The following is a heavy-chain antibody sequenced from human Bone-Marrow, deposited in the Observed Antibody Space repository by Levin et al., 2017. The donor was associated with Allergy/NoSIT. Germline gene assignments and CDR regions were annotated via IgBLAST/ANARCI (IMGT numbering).Heavy chain of an antibody. CDR2: INPNSGDT. J-gene: IGHJ4*02. CDR1: GYTFTAYY. Sequence: VASVKVSCKASGYTFTAYYIHWVRQAPGQGLEWMGWINPNSGDTNLAQKFQGRVSMTRDTSINTAYMELSRLRSDDTAVFYCARNLFDYYDKSGFYSFWGQGSLVTVSS. CDR3: ARNLFDYYDKSGFYSF. D-gene: IGHD3-22*01. V-gene: IGHV1-2*02.